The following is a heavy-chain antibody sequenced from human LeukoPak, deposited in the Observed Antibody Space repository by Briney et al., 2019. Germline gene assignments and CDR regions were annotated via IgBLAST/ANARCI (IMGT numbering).Heavy chain of an antibody. Sequence: GGSLRLSCAASGFTFSDYYMSWIRQAPGKGLEWVSYISSSGSTIYYADSVKGRFTISRDNAKNSLYLQMNSLRAEDTAVYYCARDPDDYSNRSGMDVWGQGTTVTVSS. CDR1: GFTFSDYY. CDR2: ISSSGSTI. D-gene: IGHD4-4*01. V-gene: IGHV3-11*01. CDR3: ARDPDDYSNRSGMDV. J-gene: IGHJ6*02.